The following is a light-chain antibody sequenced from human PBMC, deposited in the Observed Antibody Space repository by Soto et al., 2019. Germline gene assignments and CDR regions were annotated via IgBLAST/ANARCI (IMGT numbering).Light chain of an antibody. V-gene: IGKV3-15*01. CDR3: QQYYKWPWT. CDR2: GAS. J-gene: IGKJ1*01. CDR1: QSVRSD. Sequence: EIVMTQSPATLSVPPGERATLSCRASQSVRSDLAWYQQKPGLAPRLLVYGASTRATGSPARFSGSGSGTEFTLTISSLQSEDIAVYYCQQYYKWPWTFGQGTKVDIK.